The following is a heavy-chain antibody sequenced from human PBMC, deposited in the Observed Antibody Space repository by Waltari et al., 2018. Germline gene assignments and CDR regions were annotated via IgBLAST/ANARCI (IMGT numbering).Heavy chain of an antibody. Sequence: QVQLVESGGGVVQPGGSLRLSCAASGFTFSSSGMHWVRQAPGKGLEWVAFIRYDGSNKYYADSVKGRFTISRDNSKNTLYLQMNSLRAEDTAVYYCAKGGEPFYFDLWGRGTLVTVSS. CDR1: GFTFSSSG. V-gene: IGHV3-30*02. D-gene: IGHD4-17*01. CDR2: IRYDGSNK. J-gene: IGHJ2*01. CDR3: AKGGEPFYFDL.